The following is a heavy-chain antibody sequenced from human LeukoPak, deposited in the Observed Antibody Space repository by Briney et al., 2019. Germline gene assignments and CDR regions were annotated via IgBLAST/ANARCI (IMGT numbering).Heavy chain of an antibody. V-gene: IGHV3-74*01. CDR1: GFTFSNYY. D-gene: IGHD3-16*02. J-gene: IGHJ4*02. CDR2: INSDGSSN. CDR3: VRYRPAPA. Sequence: PGGSLGLSCAASGFTFSNYYMHWVRQAPGEGLVWISGINSDGSSNYYGDSVKGRFTISRDNARKTLYLLMSSLRAEDSAIYYCVRYRPAPAWGQGTLVTVAS.